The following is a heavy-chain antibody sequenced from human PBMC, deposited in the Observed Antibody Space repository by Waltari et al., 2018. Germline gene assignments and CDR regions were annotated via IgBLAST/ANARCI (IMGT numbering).Heavy chain of an antibody. J-gene: IGHJ6*02. CDR3: ARAVRIAVAGYYYYYGMDV. Sequence: QVQLQQWGAGLLKPSETLSLTCAVYGGSFSGYYWSWIRQPPGKGLEWSGEINHRGSTNYNPSLKSRVTISVDTSKNQFSLKLSSVTAADTAVYYCARAVRIAVAGYYYYYGMDVWGQGTTVTVSS. CDR1: GGSFSGYY. V-gene: IGHV4-34*01. CDR2: INHRGST. D-gene: IGHD6-19*01.